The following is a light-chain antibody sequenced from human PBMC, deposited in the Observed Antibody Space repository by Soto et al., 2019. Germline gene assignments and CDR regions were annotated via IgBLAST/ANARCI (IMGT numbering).Light chain of an antibody. J-gene: IGKJ5*01. Sequence: EIVLTQSPGNLSLSPGESATLSCRASQSVISNLAWYQQKPGQAPRLLIYGASTRATGIPDRFSGSGSGTEFTLTISSLEPEDFAVYYCQQRSNWPPITFGQGTRLEIK. CDR2: GAS. CDR3: QQRSNWPPIT. CDR1: QSVISN. V-gene: IGKV3-11*01.